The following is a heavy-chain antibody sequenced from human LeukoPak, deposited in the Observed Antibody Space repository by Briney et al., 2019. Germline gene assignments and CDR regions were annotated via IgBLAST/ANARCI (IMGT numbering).Heavy chain of an antibody. D-gene: IGHD4-17*01. CDR1: GGSIRNYY. J-gene: IGHJ4*02. CDR2: VFYSGST. CDR3: ARDRGYGDPFDY. Sequence: SETLSLTCTVSGGSIRNYYWSWIRQPPGKGLEWIGYVFYSGSTNYNPSLKSRVTISVDTSKKQFSLQVTSVTAADTAVYYCARDRGYGDPFDYWGQGTLVSVSS. V-gene: IGHV4-59*01.